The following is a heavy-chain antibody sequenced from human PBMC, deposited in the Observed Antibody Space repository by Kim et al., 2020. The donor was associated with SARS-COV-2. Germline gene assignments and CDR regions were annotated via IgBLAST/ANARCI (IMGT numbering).Heavy chain of an antibody. CDR3: ALPTTVVLPYYYYYGMDV. CDR2: INTNTGNP. J-gene: IGHJ6*02. CDR1: GYTFISYA. Sequence: ASVKVSCKASGYTFISYAMNWVRQAPGQGLEWMGWINTNTGNPTYAQGFTGRFVFSLDTSVSTAYLQISSLKAEDTAVYYCALPTTVVLPYYYYYGMDVWGQGTTVTVSS. V-gene: IGHV7-4-1*02. D-gene: IGHD4-17*01.